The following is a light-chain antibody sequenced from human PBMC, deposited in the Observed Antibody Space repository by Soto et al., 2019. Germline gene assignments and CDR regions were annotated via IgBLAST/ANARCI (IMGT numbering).Light chain of an antibody. CDR3: CSYAGGNTLI. J-gene: IGLJ2*01. V-gene: IGLV2-23*02. Sequence: QSVLTQPASVSGSPGQSITISFTGTNGDVGSYDLVSWYQQYPGKAPKLIIYEVNKRPSGVSNRFSGAKSGNTASLTISGLQTEDEADYDCCSYAGGNTLIFGGGTKLTVL. CDR2: EVN. CDR1: NGDVGSYDL.